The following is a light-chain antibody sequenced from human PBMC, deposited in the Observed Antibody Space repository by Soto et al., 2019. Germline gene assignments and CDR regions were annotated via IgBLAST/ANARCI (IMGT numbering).Light chain of an antibody. J-gene: IGLJ2*01. CDR1: SYNIGSNT. Sequence: QSVLTQPPSASGTPGQRVTISCSGSSYNIGSNTVNWYQQLPGTAPKLLIYSNNQRPSGVPDRFSGSKSGTSASLAISGLQSEDEADYYCAAWDEVENVVFGGGTKLTVL. CDR2: SNN. CDR3: AAWDEVENVV. V-gene: IGLV1-44*01.